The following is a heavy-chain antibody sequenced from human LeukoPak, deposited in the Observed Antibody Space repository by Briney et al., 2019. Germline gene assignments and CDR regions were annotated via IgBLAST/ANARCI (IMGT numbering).Heavy chain of an antibody. CDR3: ARWGAMGSGFIDY. D-gene: IGHD6-19*01. CDR1: GFTFSSYW. Sequence: GGSLRLSCAASGFTFSSYWMTWVRQAPGKGLEWVANINQDGSEEYYVDSVKGRFTISRDNAKNSLYLQMNSLRAEDTAVYYCARWGAMGSGFIDYWGQGTLVTVSS. V-gene: IGHV3-7*01. J-gene: IGHJ4*02. CDR2: INQDGSEE.